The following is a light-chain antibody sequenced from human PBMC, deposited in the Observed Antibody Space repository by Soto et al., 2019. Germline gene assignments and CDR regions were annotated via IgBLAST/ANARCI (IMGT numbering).Light chain of an antibody. V-gene: IGKV1-5*03. CDR2: KAS. CDR1: QTISSW. Sequence: DIQMTQSPSTLSASVGDRVTITCRASQTISSWLAWYQQKPGKAPKLLIYKASSLESGVPSRFRPSGSGTEFTLTISSLQPDDFATYYCQHHNSYPVTFGQGTKVDIK. J-gene: IGKJ1*01. CDR3: QHHNSYPVT.